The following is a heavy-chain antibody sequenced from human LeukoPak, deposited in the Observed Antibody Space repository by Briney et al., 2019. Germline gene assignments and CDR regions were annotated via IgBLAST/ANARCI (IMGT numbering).Heavy chain of an antibody. J-gene: IGHJ4*02. Sequence: PGGSLRLSCAASGFTFSNSAMSWVRQAPGKGLEWVSGISGSGSNTYYADSVKGRFTISRDNSKNTLYLQMSSLRAEDTAVYYCTRRNYYEDGFDYWGQGTLVTVSS. CDR3: TRRNYYEDGFDY. CDR2: ISGSGSNT. D-gene: IGHD3-22*01. CDR1: GFTFSNSA. V-gene: IGHV3-23*01.